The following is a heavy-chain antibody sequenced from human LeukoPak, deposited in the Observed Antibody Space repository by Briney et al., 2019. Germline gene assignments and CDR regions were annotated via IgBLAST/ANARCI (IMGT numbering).Heavy chain of an antibody. CDR1: GFTFSDHG. J-gene: IGHJ4*02. CDR3: VRGWLDY. CDR2: ISASGGTT. D-gene: IGHD3-10*01. V-gene: IGHV3-23*01. Sequence: GESLRLSCAASGFTFSDHGMNWVRKAPGKGLEWVSGISASGGTTSYPESVRGRFTVSRDNSKNTLHLQINTLRAEDTAMYYCVRGWLDYWGPGTLLIVSS.